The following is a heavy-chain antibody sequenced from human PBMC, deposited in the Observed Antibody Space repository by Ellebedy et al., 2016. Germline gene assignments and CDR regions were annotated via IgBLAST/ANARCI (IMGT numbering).Heavy chain of an antibody. J-gene: IGHJ6*02. Sequence: SVKVSXKASGGTFSSYAISWVRQAPGQGLEWMGGIIPIFGTANYAQKFQGRVTITADESTSTAYMELSSLRSEDTAVYYCARKVVGHYYDIYYYYGMDVWGQGTTVTVSS. V-gene: IGHV1-69*13. CDR2: IIPIFGTA. CDR1: GGTFSSYA. CDR3: ARKVVGHYYDIYYYYGMDV. D-gene: IGHD3-22*01.